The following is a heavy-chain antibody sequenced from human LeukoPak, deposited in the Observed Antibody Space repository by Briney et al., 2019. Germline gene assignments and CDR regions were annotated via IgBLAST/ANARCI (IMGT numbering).Heavy chain of an antibody. CDR1: GDSVSNNTAA. Sequence: SQTLSLTCAVSGDSVSNNTAAWDWITQSPSRGLEWLGRTYYRSKWNNDYAENVKSRISFNPDTSKNRFSLQLNSLTPEDTAVYYCARASERRHLYAMDVWGHGTTVTVSS. V-gene: IGHV6-1*01. J-gene: IGHJ6*02. CDR3: ARASERRHLYAMDV. CDR2: TYYRSKWNN. D-gene: IGHD1-1*01.